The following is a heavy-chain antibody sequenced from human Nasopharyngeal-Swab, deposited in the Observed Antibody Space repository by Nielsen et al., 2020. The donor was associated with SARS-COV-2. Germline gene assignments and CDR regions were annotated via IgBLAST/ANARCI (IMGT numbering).Heavy chain of an antibody. CDR2: IYPGDSDT. Sequence: GGSLRLSCKGSGYSFTSYWIGWVRQMPGKGLKWMGIIYPGDSDTRYSPSFQGQVTISADKSISTAYLQWSSLKASDTAMYYCARQAPHYDFWSGSAYYMDVWGKGTTVTVSS. D-gene: IGHD3-3*01. V-gene: IGHV5-51*01. J-gene: IGHJ6*03. CDR1: GYSFTSYW. CDR3: ARQAPHYDFWSGSAYYMDV.